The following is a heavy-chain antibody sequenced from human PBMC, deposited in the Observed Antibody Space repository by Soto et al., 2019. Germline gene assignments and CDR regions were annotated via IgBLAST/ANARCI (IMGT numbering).Heavy chain of an antibody. CDR3: ARGTPVPTYFFDY. CDR1: GGTSSSYT. J-gene: IGHJ4*02. CDR2: IIPMFGFA. D-gene: IGHD3-16*01. V-gene: IGHV1-69*02. Sequence: QVQLVQSGAEVKQPGSSVKFSCTASGGTSSSYTISWVRQAPGQGLEWMGRIIPMFGFAKYAQKFQGRVTITADRSSKTAYMELSSLSSEDTAVYYCARGTPVPTYFFDYWGQGTLLSVSS.